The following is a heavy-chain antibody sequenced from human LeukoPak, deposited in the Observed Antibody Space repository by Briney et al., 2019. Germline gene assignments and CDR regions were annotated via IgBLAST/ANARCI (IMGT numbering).Heavy chain of an antibody. CDR2: FNHSGST. D-gene: IGHD3-10*01. CDR3: ARGRGGSLHYYGSGSPRPFDY. J-gene: IGHJ4*01. CDR1: GGSFSGYY. Sequence: SETLTLTCAVYGGSFSGYYWSWIRQPPGKGLEWIGEFNHSGSTNYNPSLKSRVTISVDTSKNQFSLKLSSVTAADTAVYYCARGRGGSLHYYGSGSPRPFDYWGHGTLVTVSS. V-gene: IGHV4-34*01.